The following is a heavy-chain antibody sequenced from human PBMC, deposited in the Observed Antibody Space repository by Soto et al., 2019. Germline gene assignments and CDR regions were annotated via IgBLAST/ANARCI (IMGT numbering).Heavy chain of an antibody. CDR1: GGSISSSSYY. J-gene: IGHJ4*02. Sequence: QLQLQESGPGLVKPSETLSLTCTVSGGSISSSSYYWGWIRQPPGKGLEWIGSIYYSGSTYYNPSLKSRVTISVDTSKNQFSLKLSSVTAADTAVYYCARHGAGGKKVPYGSGSYYGYWGQGTLVTVSS. D-gene: IGHD3-10*01. V-gene: IGHV4-39*01. CDR2: IYYSGST. CDR3: ARHGAGGKKVPYGSGSYYGY.